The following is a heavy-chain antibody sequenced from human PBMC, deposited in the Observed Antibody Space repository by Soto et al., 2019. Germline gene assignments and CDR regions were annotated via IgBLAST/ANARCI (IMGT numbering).Heavy chain of an antibody. V-gene: IGHV4-59*08. D-gene: IGHD5-18*01. CDR3: ARHGGDSYGHPYFDY. Sequence: QVQLQESGPGQVKLSETLCLTCTVSGDFITNHYRCWIRQPPGKALESIGYIYYSGSTNYNPSLKSRVTISVDTSNNQLSLKLSSVTAADTAVYYCARHGGDSYGHPYFDYWGQGTLVTVSS. J-gene: IGHJ4*02. CDR2: IYYSGST. CDR1: GDFITNHY.